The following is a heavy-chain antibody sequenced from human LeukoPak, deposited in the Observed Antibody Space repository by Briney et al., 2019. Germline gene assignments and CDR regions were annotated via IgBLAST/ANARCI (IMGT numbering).Heavy chain of an antibody. V-gene: IGHV3-23*01. CDR3: AKGSYYDSSGSSYFDY. D-gene: IGHD3-22*01. Sequence: GGSLRLSCAASGFTFSSYAMSWVRQAPGKGLEWVSGISGSGDNTYYADSVKGRFTISRDNPKNTLYVQVNSLGTEDTAAYYCAKGSYYDSSGSSYFDYWGQGTLVTVSS. CDR2: ISGSGDNT. J-gene: IGHJ4*02. CDR1: GFTFSSYA.